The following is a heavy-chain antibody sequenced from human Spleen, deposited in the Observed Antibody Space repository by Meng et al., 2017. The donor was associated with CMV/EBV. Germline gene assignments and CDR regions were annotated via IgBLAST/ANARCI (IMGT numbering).Heavy chain of an antibody. CDR3: ASMQVVAATRGWFDP. V-gene: IGHV3-23*01. Sequence: GGSLRLSCAASGFTFSSYAMSWVRQAPGKGLEWVSAISDSGGSTYYADSVKGRFTISRDNSKNTLYLQMNSLRAEDTAVYYCASMQVVAATRGWFDPWGQGTLVTVSS. CDR1: GFTFSSYA. D-gene: IGHD2-15*01. CDR2: ISDSGGST. J-gene: IGHJ5*02.